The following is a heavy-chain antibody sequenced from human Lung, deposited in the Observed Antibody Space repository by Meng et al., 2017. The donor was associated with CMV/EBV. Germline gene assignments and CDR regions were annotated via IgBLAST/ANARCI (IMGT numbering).Heavy chain of an antibody. J-gene: IGHJ5*02. Sequence: SVTVSXKASGDMFSTYAITWVRQAPRQGLEWMGELIPILNAPNYAQKFQGRARITADKSTTTAYMELSSLRSDDTDVHYCARALREYSSSSSDSWGQGTLVTVSS. D-gene: IGHD6-6*01. CDR3: ARALREYSSSSSDS. V-gene: IGHV1-69*10. CDR2: LIPILNAP. CDR1: GDMFSTYA.